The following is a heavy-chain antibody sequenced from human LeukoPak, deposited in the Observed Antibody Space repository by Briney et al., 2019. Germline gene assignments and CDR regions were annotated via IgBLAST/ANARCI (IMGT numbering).Heavy chain of an antibody. V-gene: IGHV4-61*02. CDR1: GGSISSGDYY. D-gene: IGHD3-3*01. CDR2: IYTSGST. J-gene: IGHJ4*02. CDR3: ARAVGFWSGYYFDY. Sequence: SETLSLTCTVSGGSISSGDYYWSWIRQPAGKGLEWIGRIYTSGSTNYNPSLKSRVTISVDTSKNQFSLKLSSVTAADTAVYYCARAVGFWSGYYFDYWGQGTLVTVSS.